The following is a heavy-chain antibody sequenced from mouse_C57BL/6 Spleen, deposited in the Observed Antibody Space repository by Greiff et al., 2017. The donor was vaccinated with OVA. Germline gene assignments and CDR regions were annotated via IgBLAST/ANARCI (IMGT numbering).Heavy chain of an antibody. J-gene: IGHJ3*01. CDR1: GFTFTSYW. CDR2: IDPNSGGT. CDR3: ARGAYYSNGFSFAY. Sequence: VQLQQSGAELVKPGASVKLSCKASGFTFTSYWMHWVKQRPGRGLEWIGWIDPNSGGTKYNKKFKSKATLTVDKSSSTAYMQLSSLTSEDTAVYYCARGAYYSNGFSFAYWGQGTLVTVSA. V-gene: IGHV1-72*01. D-gene: IGHD2-5*01.